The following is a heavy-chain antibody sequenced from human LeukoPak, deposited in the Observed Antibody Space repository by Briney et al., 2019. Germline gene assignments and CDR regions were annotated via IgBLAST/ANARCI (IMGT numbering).Heavy chain of an antibody. J-gene: IGHJ4*02. D-gene: IGHD3-9*01. CDR1: GFTFSDYA. CDR2: ISGSGSTT. CDR3: AKAILTGSYRGYFDY. V-gene: IGHV3-23*01. Sequence: GGSLRLSCAASGFTFSDYAMNWVRQAPGKGLEWVSAISGSGSTTYYADSVKGRFTISRDNSKNTLYLQMNSLRAEDTAVYYCAKAILTGSYRGYFDYWGQGTLVTVSS.